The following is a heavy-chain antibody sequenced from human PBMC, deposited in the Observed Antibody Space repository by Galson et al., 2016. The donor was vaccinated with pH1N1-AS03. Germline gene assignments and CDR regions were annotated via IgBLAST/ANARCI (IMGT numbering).Heavy chain of an antibody. D-gene: IGHD4/OR15-4a*01. J-gene: IGHJ4*02. Sequence: SLRLSCAASGFTFSDNHMSWIRQAPGRGLEYIGYISESGSGTVYRDSVKGRFTISRDNANNLLYLQMNSLRAEDTALYFCCSPVGGYGGGQGTLVTVSS. CDR3: CSPVGGYG. CDR1: GFTFSDNH. CDR2: ISESGSGT. V-gene: IGHV3-11*04.